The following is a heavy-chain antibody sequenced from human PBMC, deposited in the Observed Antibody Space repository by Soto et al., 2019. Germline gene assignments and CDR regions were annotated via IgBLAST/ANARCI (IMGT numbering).Heavy chain of an antibody. J-gene: IGHJ4*02. Sequence: EVQLVESGGDLVPPGGSLRLSCSASGFTFSDYWMNWVRQAPGKGLEWVAIIKQDGSQRYYVDSVKGRFTISRDNAKTSLYLGMNSLRAEDTAIYYCTAGSGWDSDYWGQGALVTVSS. D-gene: IGHD6-19*01. V-gene: IGHV3-7*05. CDR3: TAGSGWDSDY. CDR1: GFTFSDYW. CDR2: IKQDGSQR.